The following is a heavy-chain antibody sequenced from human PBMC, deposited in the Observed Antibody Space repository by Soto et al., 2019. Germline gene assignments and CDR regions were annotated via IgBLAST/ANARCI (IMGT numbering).Heavy chain of an antibody. J-gene: IGHJ6*01. CDR3: VRVPGARPRDYYYYYGMDV. CDR2: INSDGSNT. V-gene: IGHV3-74*01. D-gene: IGHD3-10*01. Sequence: EVQLVESGGGLVQPGGSLRLSCAASGFTFSSYWMLWVRQAPGKGLVWVSRINSDGSNTSYADSVKGRFTISRDNAKTTLYLQMNSLRAEDTAVYYCVRVPGARPRDYYYYYGMDVW. CDR1: GFTFSSYW.